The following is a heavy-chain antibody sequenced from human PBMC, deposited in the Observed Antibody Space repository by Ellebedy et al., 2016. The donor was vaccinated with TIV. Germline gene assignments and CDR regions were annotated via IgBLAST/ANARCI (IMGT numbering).Heavy chain of an antibody. CDR2: IKEDGSLK. CDR1: GFTFSSNW. J-gene: IGHJ4*02. D-gene: IGHD1-26*01. Sequence: GESLKISCAASGFTFSSNWMSWVRQAPGKGLELVAKIKEDGSLKYYVDAVKGRFAISRDNAKNTLYLQMNSLRAGDTAIYYCVRDLHWSYFDWGQGTLVTVSS. V-gene: IGHV3-7*03. CDR3: VRDLHWSYFD.